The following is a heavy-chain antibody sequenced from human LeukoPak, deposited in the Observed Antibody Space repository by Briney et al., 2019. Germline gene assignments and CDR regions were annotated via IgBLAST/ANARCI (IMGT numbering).Heavy chain of an antibody. J-gene: IGHJ4*02. CDR3: AKESVGYFDY. CDR2: IHHDGSGK. CDR1: GFTFGNYG. V-gene: IGHV3-30*02. Sequence: PGGSLRLSCVASGFTFGNYGINWVRQAPGNGLEWVAFIHHDGSGKSFADSVKGRFTISRDNSKNTVYLQMNSLRAEDTAVYYCAKESVGYFDYWGQGALVTVSS.